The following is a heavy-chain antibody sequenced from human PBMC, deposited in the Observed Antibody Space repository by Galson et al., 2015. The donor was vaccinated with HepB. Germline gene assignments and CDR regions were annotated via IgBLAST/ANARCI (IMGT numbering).Heavy chain of an antibody. J-gene: IGHJ1*01. V-gene: IGHV3-30*02. Sequence: SLRLSCAASGFTFSSYGMHWVRQAPGKGLEWVAFIRYDGSNKYYADSVKGRFTISRDNSKNTLYLQMNSLRAEDTAVYYCAKDYDSSGYYGEYFQHWGQGTLVTVSS. D-gene: IGHD3-22*01. CDR3: AKDYDSSGYYGEYFQH. CDR2: IRYDGSNK. CDR1: GFTFSSYG.